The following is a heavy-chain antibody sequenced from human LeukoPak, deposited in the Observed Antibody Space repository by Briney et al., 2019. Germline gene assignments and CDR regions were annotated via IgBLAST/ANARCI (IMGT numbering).Heavy chain of an antibody. CDR1: GGSISSYY. D-gene: IGHD1-26*01. J-gene: IGHJ4*02. V-gene: IGHV4-59*08. Sequence: ASETLSLTCTVSGGSISSYYWSWIRQPPGKGLEWIGYIYYSGSTNYNPSLKSRVTISVDTSKNQFSLKLSSVTAADTAVYYCARHQVGANTFDYWGQGTLVTVSS. CDR3: ARHQVGANTFDY. CDR2: IYYSGST.